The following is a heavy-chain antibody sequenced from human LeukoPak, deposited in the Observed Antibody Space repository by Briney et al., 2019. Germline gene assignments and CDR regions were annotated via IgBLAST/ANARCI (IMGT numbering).Heavy chain of an antibody. CDR1: GYTFTGYY. D-gene: IGHD2-15*01. CDR3: ARDRYCSGGICYFTDDY. CDR2: INPNSGGT. J-gene: IGHJ4*02. Sequence: ASVKGSCKASGYTFTGYYMHWVRQAPGQGLEWMGWINPNSGGTYSAQKFQGRVTMTRDTSISTAYMELSRLRSDDTAVYYCARDRYCSGGICYFTDDYWGQGTLVTVSS. V-gene: IGHV1-2*02.